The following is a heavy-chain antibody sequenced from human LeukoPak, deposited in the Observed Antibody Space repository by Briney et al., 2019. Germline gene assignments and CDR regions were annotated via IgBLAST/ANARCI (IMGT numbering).Heavy chain of an antibody. CDR3: ARQRYCYDSSGPYFDF. V-gene: IGHV3-53*01. J-gene: IGHJ4*02. CDR2: IYSGGYT. CDR1: GFTVSSNY. Sequence: GGSLRLSCAASGFTVSSNYMSWVRQAPGKGLEWVSLIYSGGYTYYADSVKGRFTISRDNSKNTLYLQMNSMRAEDTAVYYCARQRYCYDSSGPYFDFWGQGTLVTVSS. D-gene: IGHD3-22*01.